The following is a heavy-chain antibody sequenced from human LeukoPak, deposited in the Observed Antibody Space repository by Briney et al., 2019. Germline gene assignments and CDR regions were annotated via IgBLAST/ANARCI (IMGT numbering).Heavy chain of an antibody. CDR3: ARELNYYDSSGYFDY. CDR2: ISYDGSNK. CDR1: GFTFSSYA. V-gene: IGHV3-30-3*01. J-gene: IGHJ4*02. Sequence: GGSLRLSCAASGFTFSSYAMHWVRQAPGKGLEWVAVISYDGSNKYYADSVKGRFTISRDNSKNTLYLQMNSPRAEDTAVYYCARELNYYDSSGYFDYWGQGTLVTVSS. D-gene: IGHD3-22*01.